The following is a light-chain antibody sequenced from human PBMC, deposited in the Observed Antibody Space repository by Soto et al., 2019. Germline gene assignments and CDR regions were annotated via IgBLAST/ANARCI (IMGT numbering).Light chain of an antibody. J-gene: IGKJ2*01. Sequence: DIQMTQSPSLSVSVGDKVTITCRASHSISNFLNWYQQKAGKAPKLLIYASFNLQSAVPSRFTGSGSGTDFTLTISSLQPEDFATYYCQQNYITPYTFGQGTKLEIK. V-gene: IGKV1-39*01. CDR3: QQNYITPYT. CDR2: ASF. CDR1: HSISNF.